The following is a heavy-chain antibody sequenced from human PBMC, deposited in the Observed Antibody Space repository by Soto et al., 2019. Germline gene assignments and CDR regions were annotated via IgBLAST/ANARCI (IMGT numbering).Heavy chain of an antibody. CDR3: ARDRDYDSSGAFDI. CDR2: IYYSGST. J-gene: IGHJ3*02. CDR1: GGSISSYY. Sequence: SETLSLTCTVSGGSISSYYWSWIRQPPGKGLEWIGYIYYSGSTNYNPSLKSRVNISVDTSKNQFSLKMSSVTAADTAVYYCARDRDYDSSGAFDIWGQGTMVTVSS. D-gene: IGHD3-22*01. V-gene: IGHV4-59*01.